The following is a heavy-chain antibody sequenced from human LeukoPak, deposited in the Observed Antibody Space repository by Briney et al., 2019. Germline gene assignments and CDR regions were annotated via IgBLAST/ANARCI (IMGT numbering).Heavy chain of an antibody. D-gene: IGHD4-17*01. J-gene: IGHJ4*02. CDR2: IYHGGSA. V-gene: IGHV4-59*01. Sequence: PSETLSLTFAVSGGSISTYYWSWIRQPPWKGLEWIGYIYHGGSAMYSPSLRSRGTISVDRPNNHFSLKLTSVTAADAAVYFWAITTRDDFGEYFFDYWGQGTLVTVSS. CDR3: AITTRDDFGEYFFDY. CDR1: GGSISTYY.